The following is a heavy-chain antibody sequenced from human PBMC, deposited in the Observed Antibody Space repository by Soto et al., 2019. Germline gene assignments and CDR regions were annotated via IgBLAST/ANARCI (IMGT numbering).Heavy chain of an antibody. CDR3: ARQYIAAAGTYYGMDV. D-gene: IGHD6-13*01. CDR2: IYYSGST. Sequence: SETLSLTCTVSGGSISSSSYYWGWIRQPPGKGLEWIGSIYYSGSTYYNPSLKSRVTISVDTSKNQFSLKLSSVTAADTAVYYCARQYIAAAGTYYGMDVWGQGTTVTAP. J-gene: IGHJ6*02. CDR1: GGSISSSSYY. V-gene: IGHV4-39*01.